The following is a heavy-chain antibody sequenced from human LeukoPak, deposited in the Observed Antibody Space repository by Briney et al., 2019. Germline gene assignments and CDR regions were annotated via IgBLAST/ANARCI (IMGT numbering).Heavy chain of an antibody. CDR1: GGSFSGYY. CDR3: AQVQTGSGYYHPFDY. CDR2: INHSGST. V-gene: IGHV4-34*01. J-gene: IGHJ4*02. D-gene: IGHD3-22*01. Sequence: SETLSLTCAVYGGSFSGYYWSWIRQPPGKGLEWIGEINHSGSTNYNPSLKSRVTISVDTSKNQFSLKLSSVTAADTAVYYCAQVQTGSGYYHPFDYWGQGTLVTVSS.